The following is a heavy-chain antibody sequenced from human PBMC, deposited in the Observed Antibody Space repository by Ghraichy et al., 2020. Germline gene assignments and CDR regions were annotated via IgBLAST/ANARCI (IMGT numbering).Heavy chain of an antibody. CDR2: ISYDGSNK. CDR1: GFTFSSYG. V-gene: IGHV3-30*18. Sequence: GGSLRLSCAASGFTFSSYGMHWVRQAPGKGLEWVAVISYDGSNKYYADSVKGRFTISRDNSKNTLYLQMNSLRAEDTAVYYCAKDRTGNDYGDYFRGYYYYYGMDVWGQGTTVTVSS. CDR3: AKDRTGNDYGDYFRGYYYYYGMDV. J-gene: IGHJ6*02. D-gene: IGHD4-17*01.